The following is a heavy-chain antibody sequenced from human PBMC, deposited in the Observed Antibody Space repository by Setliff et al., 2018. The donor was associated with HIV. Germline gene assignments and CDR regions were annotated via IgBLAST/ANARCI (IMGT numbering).Heavy chain of an antibody. J-gene: IGHJ6*03. Sequence: ASVKVSCKASGFTLNSYGITWVRQAPGQGLQWMGWISAYSGNTNYAQKFQGRVTMTTDTSTSTAYMELRSLRSDDTAVYYCARVEAFGGVSYSYYYMDVWGKGTTVTV. CDR1: GFTLNSYG. D-gene: IGHD3-16*01. V-gene: IGHV1-18*01. CDR2: ISAYSGNT. CDR3: ARVEAFGGVSYSYYYMDV.